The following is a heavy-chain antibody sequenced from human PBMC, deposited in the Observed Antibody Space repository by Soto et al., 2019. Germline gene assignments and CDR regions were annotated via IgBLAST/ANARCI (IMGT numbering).Heavy chain of an antibody. J-gene: IGHJ3*02. CDR2: IWYDGSNK. D-gene: IGHD2-15*01. Sequence: QVQLVESGGGVVQPGRSLRLSCAASGFTFSSYGMHWVRQAPGKGLEWVAVIWYDGSNKYYADSVKGRFTISRDNSKNTLYLQMHSLRAEDTAVYYCARAVHGSGGRYDAFDIWGQGTMVTVS. V-gene: IGHV3-33*01. CDR3: ARAVHGSGGRYDAFDI. CDR1: GFTFSSYG.